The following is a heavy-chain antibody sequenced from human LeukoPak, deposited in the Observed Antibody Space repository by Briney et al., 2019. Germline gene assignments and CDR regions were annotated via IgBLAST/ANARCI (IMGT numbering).Heavy chain of an antibody. CDR2: INHSGST. J-gene: IGHJ6*03. V-gene: IGHV4-34*01. CDR3: ARGGGGTRAATEYYYYYYYMDV. D-gene: IGHD2-15*01. Sequence: SSETLSLTCAVYGGSFSGYYWSWIRQPPGKGLEWIGEINHSGSTNYNPSLKSRVTISVDTSKNQFSLKLSSVTAADTAVYYCARGGGGTRAATEYYYYYYYMDVWGKGTTVTVSS. CDR1: GGSFSGYY.